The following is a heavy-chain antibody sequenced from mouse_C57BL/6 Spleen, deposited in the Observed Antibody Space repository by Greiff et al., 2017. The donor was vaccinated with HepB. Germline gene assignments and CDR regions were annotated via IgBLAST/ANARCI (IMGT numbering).Heavy chain of an antibody. V-gene: IGHV2-5*01. J-gene: IGHJ4*01. D-gene: IGHD2-1*01. Sequence: VKLQESGPGLVQPSQSLSITCTVSGFSLTSYGVHWVRQSPGKGLEWLGVIWRGGSTDYNAAFMSRLSITKDNSKSHVFFKMNSLQADDTAIYYCALYYGNYGGAMDYWGQGTSVTVSS. CDR2: IWRGGST. CDR3: ALYYGNYGGAMDY. CDR1: GFSLTSYG.